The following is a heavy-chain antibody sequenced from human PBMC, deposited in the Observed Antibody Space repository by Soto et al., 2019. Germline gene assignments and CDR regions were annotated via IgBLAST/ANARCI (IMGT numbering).Heavy chain of an antibody. CDR2: IRGSGGST. Sequence: PGGSLRLSCAAFGFTFSSDAMSWVRQAPGKGLEWVSAIRGSGGSTYYADSVKGRFIISRDNSKNTLFLHLNSLRVEDTAFYYCAVNSGYDYYFDYWGRGTLVTVSS. V-gene: IGHV3-23*01. J-gene: IGHJ4*02. CDR1: GFTFSSDA. CDR3: AVNSGYDYYFDY. D-gene: IGHD5-12*01.